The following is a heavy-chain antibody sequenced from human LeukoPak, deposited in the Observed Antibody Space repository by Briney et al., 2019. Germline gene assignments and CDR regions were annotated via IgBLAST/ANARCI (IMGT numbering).Heavy chain of an antibody. V-gene: IGHV4-34*01. CDR3: ASSPTPYVDTAMVTDY. J-gene: IGHJ4*02. CDR2: INHSGST. Sequence: PSETLSLTRAVYGGSFSGYYWSWIRQPPGKGLEWIGEINHSGSTNYNPSLKSRVTISVDTSKNQFSLKLSSVTAADTAVYYCASSPTPYVDTAMVTDYWGQGTLVTVSS. CDR1: GGSFSGYY. D-gene: IGHD5-18*01.